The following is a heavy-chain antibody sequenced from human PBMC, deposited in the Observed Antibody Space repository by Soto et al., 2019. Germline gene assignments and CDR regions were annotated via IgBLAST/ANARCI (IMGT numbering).Heavy chain of an antibody. CDR1: GGSVSSGEYY. CDR2: IYYSVST. CDR3: ARAPPYGRNKFDP. J-gene: IGHJ5*02. V-gene: IGHV4-30-4*01. D-gene: IGHD1-1*01. Sequence: SETLSLTCTVSGGSVSSGEYYWSWIRQPPGKGLEWSGYIYYSVSTYYNPSLKSRVTISVDTSKNQFSLKLSSVTAADPAVYYCARAPPYGRNKFDPWGQGTLVTVSS.